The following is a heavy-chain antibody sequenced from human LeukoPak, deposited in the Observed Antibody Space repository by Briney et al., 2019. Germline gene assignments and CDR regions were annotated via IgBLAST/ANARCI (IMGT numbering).Heavy chain of an antibody. Sequence: GGCLRLSRAASTFTFSNYEMNCVRQAPGKGLEWSSYISRSGSTIYYADSLKGRFTISRDNAKNALYLQMNSLRAEDTAVYYCASGYDLPYWGQGTLVTVSS. CDR3: ASGYDLPY. D-gene: IGHD5-12*01. J-gene: IGHJ4*02. CDR1: TFTFSNYE. V-gene: IGHV3-48*03. CDR2: ISRSGSTI.